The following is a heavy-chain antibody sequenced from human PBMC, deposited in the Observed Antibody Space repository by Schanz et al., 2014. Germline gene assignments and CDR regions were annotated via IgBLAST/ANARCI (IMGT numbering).Heavy chain of an antibody. Sequence: EVQLVESGGGLVQPGGSLRLSCAASGFTFSGYSMNWVRQAPGKGLEWVAYISSSSSTIHYADSVKGRFTISRDNAKNSLYLQMDSLRAEDTAVYYCARDLPRTFLFDYWVQGTLVNVSS. J-gene: IGHJ4*02. CDR3: ARDLPRTFLFDY. V-gene: IGHV3-48*01. CDR2: ISSSSSTI. CDR1: GFTFSGYS.